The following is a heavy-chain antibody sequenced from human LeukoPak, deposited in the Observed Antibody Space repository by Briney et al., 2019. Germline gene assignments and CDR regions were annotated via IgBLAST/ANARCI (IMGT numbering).Heavy chain of an antibody. CDR2: IYYSGST. D-gene: IGHD6-19*01. J-gene: IGHJ4*02. V-gene: IGHV4-59*11. CDR1: GGSISSHY. Sequence: PSETLSLTCTVSGGSISSHYWSWIRQPPGKGLEWIGYIYYSGSTNYNPSLKSRVIISVDTSKNQFSLKLSSVTAADTAVYYCARVKEAVAGSKCFDYWGQGTLVTVSS. CDR3: ARVKEAVAGSKCFDY.